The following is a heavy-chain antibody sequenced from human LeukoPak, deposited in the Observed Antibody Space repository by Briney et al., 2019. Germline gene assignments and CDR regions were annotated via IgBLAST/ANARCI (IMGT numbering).Heavy chain of an antibody. CDR3: ARGRTNYYDSSGYSR. D-gene: IGHD3-22*01. J-gene: IGHJ4*02. CDR2: IYYSGST. Sequence: PSETLSLTCTVSGGSIRSYYWSWIPQPPGKGLEGIGCIYYSGSTNYNPSLKSRVTISVDTSKNQFSLKLSSVTAADTAVYYCARGRTNYYDSSGYSRWGQGTLVTVSS. CDR1: GGSIRSYY. V-gene: IGHV4-59*12.